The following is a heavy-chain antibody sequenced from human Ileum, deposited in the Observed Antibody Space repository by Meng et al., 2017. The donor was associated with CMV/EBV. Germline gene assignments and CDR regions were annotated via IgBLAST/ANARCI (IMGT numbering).Heavy chain of an antibody. CDR2: IYYSGST. V-gene: IGHV4-39*07. Sequence: SYYWGWIRQPPGKGLEWIGSIYYSGSTYYSPSLKSRVTISVDTSKNRFYLNLISVTAADTAVYYCVRQGRWEWVLYGGGPTAYYFDNWGQGTLVTVSS. J-gene: IGHJ4*02. CDR3: VRQGRWEWVLYGGGPTAYYFDN. CDR1: SYY. D-gene: IGHD3-3*01.